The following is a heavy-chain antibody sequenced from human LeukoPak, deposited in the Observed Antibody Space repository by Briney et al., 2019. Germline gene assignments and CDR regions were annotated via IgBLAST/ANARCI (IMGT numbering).Heavy chain of an antibody. Sequence: PGRSLRLSCAASGFTFSSYGMQWVRQAPGKGLEWVAVISNDGSNKYYADSVKGRFTISRDNSKNTLYLQMNSLRAEDTAVYYCARVNQGPAPSGHAFDIWGQGTMVTVSS. J-gene: IGHJ3*02. V-gene: IGHV3-30*03. CDR2: ISNDGSNK. D-gene: IGHD1-26*01. CDR3: ARVNQGPAPSGHAFDI. CDR1: GFTFSSYG.